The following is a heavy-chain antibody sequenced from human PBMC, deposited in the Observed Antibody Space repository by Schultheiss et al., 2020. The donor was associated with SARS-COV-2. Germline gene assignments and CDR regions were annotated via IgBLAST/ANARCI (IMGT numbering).Heavy chain of an antibody. CDR1: RFTFSSYA. CDR2: ISYDGSNK. CDR3: ARDQISGSSYYY. V-gene: IGHV3-30*04. D-gene: IGHD6-13*01. Sequence: GGSLRLSCAASRFTFSSYAMSWVRQAPGKGLEWVAVISYDGSNKYYADSVKGRFTISRDNSKNTLYLQMNSLRAEDTAVYYCARDQISGSSYYYWGQGTLVTVSS. J-gene: IGHJ4*02.